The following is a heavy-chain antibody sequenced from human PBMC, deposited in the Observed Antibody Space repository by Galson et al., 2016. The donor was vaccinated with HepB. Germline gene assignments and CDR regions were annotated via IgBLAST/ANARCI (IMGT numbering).Heavy chain of an antibody. J-gene: IGHJ3*02. Sequence: SLRLSCATSGFTFSSYWMSWVRQAPGQGLEWVANIKQDGSEKFYVDSVKGRFTISRDNAKNSLYLQLNSLRAEDTAVYYCARDLLHFVLVPAAGTFDIWGQGTMVTVSS. V-gene: IGHV3-7*01. D-gene: IGHD2-2*01. CDR1: GFTFSSYW. CDR3: ARDLLHFVLVPAAGTFDI. CDR2: IKQDGSEK.